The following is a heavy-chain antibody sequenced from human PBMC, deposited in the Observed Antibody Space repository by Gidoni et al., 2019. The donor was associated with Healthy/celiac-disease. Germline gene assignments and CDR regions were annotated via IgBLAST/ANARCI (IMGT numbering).Heavy chain of an antibody. J-gene: IGHJ4*02. CDR3: TLFWSGYYVDFDY. CDR1: GFTFSGSA. Sequence: EVQLVESGGGLVQPGGSLKLSCAASGFTFSGSAMHWVRQASGKGLEWVGRIRSKANSYATAYAASVKGRFTIFRDDSKNTAYLQMNSLKTEDTAVYYCTLFWSGYYVDFDYWGQGTLVTVSS. V-gene: IGHV3-73*01. CDR2: IRSKANSYAT. D-gene: IGHD3-3*01.